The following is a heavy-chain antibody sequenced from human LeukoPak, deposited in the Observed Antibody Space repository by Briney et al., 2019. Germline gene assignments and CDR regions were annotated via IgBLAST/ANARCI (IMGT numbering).Heavy chain of an antibody. CDR2: IDPSDSYT. CDR1: GYSFTSYW. D-gene: IGHD4-23*01. J-gene: IGHJ2*01. V-gene: IGHV5-10-1*01. Sequence: ESLRISCKGSGYSFTSYWFSWVRQMPGKGLEWMGRIDPSDSYTNYSPSFQGHVSISADKSISTAYLQWSSLKASDTAMDYCSILKVVTSSSWYFDLWGRGTLVTVSS. CDR3: SILKVVTSSSWYFDL.